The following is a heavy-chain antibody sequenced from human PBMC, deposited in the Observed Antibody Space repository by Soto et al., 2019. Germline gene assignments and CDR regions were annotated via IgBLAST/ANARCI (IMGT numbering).Heavy chain of an antibody. V-gene: IGHV3-7*05. Sequence: EVQLVESGGGLVQPGGSLRLSCLASEFTFNTDWMNWVRQAPGRGLEWVANIKDDGSEKNYVDSVKGRFTISRDNAKNSLYLQMNRLRGEDTAVYFCARDWGTPGRGSAVGYYYHYGMDGWGQGTTVTVSS. D-gene: IGHD6-19*01. CDR3: ARDWGTPGRGSAVGYYYHYGMDG. CDR2: IKDDGSEK. CDR1: EFTFNTDW. J-gene: IGHJ6*02.